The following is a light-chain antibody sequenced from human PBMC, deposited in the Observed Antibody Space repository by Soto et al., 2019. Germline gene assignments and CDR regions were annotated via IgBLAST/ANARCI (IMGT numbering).Light chain of an antibody. J-gene: IGLJ1*01. CDR1: SSDVGSYNL. V-gene: IGLV2-23*01. Sequence: QSALTQPASVSGPPGQSITISCTGTSSDVGSYNLVSWYQQHPGKAPKLMIYEGSKRPSGVSYRFSGSKSGNTASLTISGLQAEDEADYYCCSYAGSSTFVFGTGTKVTVL. CDR2: EGS. CDR3: CSYAGSSTFV.